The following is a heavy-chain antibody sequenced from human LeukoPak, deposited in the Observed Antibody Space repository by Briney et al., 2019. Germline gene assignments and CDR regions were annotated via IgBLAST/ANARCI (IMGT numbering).Heavy chain of an antibody. Sequence: PGGSLRLSCAASGFTFSSYAMCWARQPPGKGLEWIGSIYYSGSTYYNPSLKSRVTISVDTSKNQFSLKLSSVTAADTAVYYCARDHEGDCSSTSCSAYWFDPWGQGTLVTVSS. CDR2: IYYSGST. J-gene: IGHJ5*02. D-gene: IGHD2-2*01. CDR3: ARDHEGDCSSTSCSAYWFDP. CDR1: GFTFSSYA. V-gene: IGHV4-39*07.